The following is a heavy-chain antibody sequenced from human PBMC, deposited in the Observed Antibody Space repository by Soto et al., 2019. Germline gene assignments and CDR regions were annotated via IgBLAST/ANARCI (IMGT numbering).Heavy chain of an antibody. D-gene: IGHD1-7*01. Sequence: QVQLVESGGGLVNPGGSLRLSCAASGFTFSDYYMSWIRQAPGKGLECVSYISGSSSDTNYADSVKGRFTISRDNAKNSLYLQMNSLRVEDTAVYYCVKTTRIPGDWGQGTLVTVSS. CDR2: ISGSSSDT. V-gene: IGHV3-11*05. CDR3: VKTTRIPGD. CDR1: GFTFSDYY. J-gene: IGHJ4*02.